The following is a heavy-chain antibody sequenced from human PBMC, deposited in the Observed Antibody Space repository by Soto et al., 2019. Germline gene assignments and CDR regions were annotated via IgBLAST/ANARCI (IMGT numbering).Heavy chain of an antibody. D-gene: IGHD2-15*01. V-gene: IGHV3-53*01. CDR3: ARSRYTCAYSRRFPNY. Sequence: GGSLRLSCAASGFTVSSTYLTWVSQAPGKGLEWVAILYTGTDTVYAESVKGRFTSSRDSAKNTFYRQMNSLRAEDTAMYFCARSRYTCAYSRRFPNYWGQRSLDTVSS. CDR1: GFTVSSTY. CDR2: LYTGTDT. J-gene: IGHJ4*02.